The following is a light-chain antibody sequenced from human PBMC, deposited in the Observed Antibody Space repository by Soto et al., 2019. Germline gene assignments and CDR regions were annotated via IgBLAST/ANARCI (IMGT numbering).Light chain of an antibody. Sequence: QPVLTQPPSVSGAPGQRVTISCTGSRSNIGAGYDVHWYQRLPGTAPKVLIYGNNNRPSGVPDRFSGSKSGTSASLAITGLQAEDEADYYCQSYDSSLSGSYVFGTGTKLTVL. J-gene: IGLJ1*01. CDR2: GNN. V-gene: IGLV1-40*01. CDR1: RSNIGAGYD. CDR3: QSYDSSLSGSYV.